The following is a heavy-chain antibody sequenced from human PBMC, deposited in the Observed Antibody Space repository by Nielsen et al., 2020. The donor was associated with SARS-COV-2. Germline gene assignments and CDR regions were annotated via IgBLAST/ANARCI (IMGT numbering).Heavy chain of an antibody. V-gene: IGHV1-46*01. CDR2: INPTNGGT. CDR3: ARDPAVTGHFDY. CDR1: GYTFTNHY. Sequence: ASVKVSCKASGYTFTNHYMHWVRQAPGQGLEWMGLINPTNGGTTYAQKFLGTVTMTRDTSTSTVYMEVSSLRSEDTAVYYCARDPAVTGHFDYWGQGTLVTVSS. D-gene: IGHD6-19*01. J-gene: IGHJ4*02.